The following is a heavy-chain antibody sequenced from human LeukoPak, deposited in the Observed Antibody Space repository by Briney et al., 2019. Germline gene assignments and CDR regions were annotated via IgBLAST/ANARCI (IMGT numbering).Heavy chain of an antibody. J-gene: IGHJ6*02. CDR1: RFTFSNFG. CDR2: IWYDGSYK. CDR3: IRAMHV. Sequence: GGSLRLSCAASRFTFSNFGMHWVRQAPGKGLEWVSFIWYDGSYKYYGDSVEGRFAISRDNSKNTLYLQMSSLRAEDTAVYYCIRAMHVWGQGTTVTVSS. V-gene: IGHV3-33*03.